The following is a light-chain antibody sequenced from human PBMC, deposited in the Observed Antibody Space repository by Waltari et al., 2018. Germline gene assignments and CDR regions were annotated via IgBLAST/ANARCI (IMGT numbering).Light chain of an antibody. CDR2: DVS. J-gene: IGKJ1*01. Sequence: DVVMTQTPLSLSVTPGQPASISCKSSPSLLHSDGKTYLHWYQQKSGQSPQLLIYDVSSRFSGVSDRFSGSGSGTDFTLTINSLQPEDVAVYYCQQYYSSPPAWTFGQGTKVEIK. CDR3: QQYYSSPPAWT. V-gene: IGKV2-29*02. CDR1: PSLLHSDGKTY.